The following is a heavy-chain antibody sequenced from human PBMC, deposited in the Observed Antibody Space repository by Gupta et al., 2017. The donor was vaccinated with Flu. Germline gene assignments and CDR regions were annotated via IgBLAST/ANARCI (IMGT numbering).Heavy chain of an antibody. D-gene: IGHD4-17*01. CDR3: ARDENEYGAYAKTNPIDY. Sequence: PGKGLEWIGEINHSGRTNYNPSLKSRVTISADTSKNQFFLSLSSVTAADTAVYYCARDENEYGAYAKTNPIDYWGQGTLVTVSS. J-gene: IGHJ4*02. V-gene: IGHV4-34*01. CDR2: INHSGRT.